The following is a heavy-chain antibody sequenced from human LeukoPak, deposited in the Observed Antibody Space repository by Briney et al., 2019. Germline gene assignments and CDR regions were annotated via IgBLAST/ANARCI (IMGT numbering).Heavy chain of an antibody. D-gene: IGHD3-3*01. CDR2: ISGSGGST. Sequence: GGSLRLSCAPSGFTFSSYAMSWVRQAPGKGLEWVSAISGSGGSTYYADSVKGRFTISRDNSKNTLYLQMNSLRAEDTAVYYCAKDGSHYDFWSGYRESYGMDVWGQGTTVTVSS. V-gene: IGHV3-23*01. CDR1: GFTFSSYA. J-gene: IGHJ6*02. CDR3: AKDGSHYDFWSGYRESYGMDV.